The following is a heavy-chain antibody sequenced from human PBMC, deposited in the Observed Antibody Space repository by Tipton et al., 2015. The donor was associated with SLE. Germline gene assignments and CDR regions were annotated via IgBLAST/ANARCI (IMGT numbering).Heavy chain of an antibody. CDR1: GFTFSSYS. CDR3: ARDLPSNWNYLPYYFDS. CDR2: ISSSSSYI. Sequence: SLRLSCAASGFTFSSYSMNWVRQAPGKGLEWVSSISSSSSYIYYADSVKGRFTISRDNAKNSLYLQMNSLRAEDAAVYYCARDLPSNWNYLPYYFDSWGQGPLVTVSS. V-gene: IGHV3-21*01. D-gene: IGHD1-7*01. J-gene: IGHJ4*02.